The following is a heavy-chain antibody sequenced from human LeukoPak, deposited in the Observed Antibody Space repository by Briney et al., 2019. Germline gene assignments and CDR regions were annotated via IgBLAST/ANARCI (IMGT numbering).Heavy chain of an antibody. Sequence: GASVNVSCKASGYTFTSYDINWVRQATGQGLEWMGWMNPNSGNTAYAQKFQGRVTMTRNTSISTAYMELSSLRSEDTAVYYCARSSSSVLDYWGQGTLVTVSS. J-gene: IGHJ4*02. D-gene: IGHD6-6*01. V-gene: IGHV1-8*01. CDR3: ARSSSSVLDY. CDR1: GYTFTSYD. CDR2: MNPNSGNT.